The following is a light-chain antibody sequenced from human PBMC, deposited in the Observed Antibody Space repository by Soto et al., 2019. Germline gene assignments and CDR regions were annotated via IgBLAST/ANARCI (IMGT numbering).Light chain of an antibody. CDR1: SGSVSTSYY. Sequence: QAVVTQEPSFSVSPGGTVTLTCGLSSGSVSTSYYPSWYQQTPGQAPRTLIYSTNTRSSGVPDRFAGFILGNKAALTITGAQADDESEYYCVLYMGSGIWVFGGGTKVTVL. CDR2: STN. CDR3: VLYMGSGIWV. V-gene: IGLV8-61*01. J-gene: IGLJ3*02.